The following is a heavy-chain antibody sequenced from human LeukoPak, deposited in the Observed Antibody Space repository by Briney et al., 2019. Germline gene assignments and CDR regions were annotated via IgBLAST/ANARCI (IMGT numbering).Heavy chain of an antibody. CDR1: GGPFSGYY. V-gene: IGHV4-34*01. D-gene: IGHD6-6*01. Sequence: SETLSLTCAVYGGPFSGYYWSWIRQPPGKGLEWIGEINHSGSTNYNPSLKSRVTISVDTSKNQFSLKLSSVTAADTAVYYCARGSRSIAALTYYFDYWGQGTLVTVPS. J-gene: IGHJ4*02. CDR2: INHSGST. CDR3: ARGSRSIAALTYYFDY.